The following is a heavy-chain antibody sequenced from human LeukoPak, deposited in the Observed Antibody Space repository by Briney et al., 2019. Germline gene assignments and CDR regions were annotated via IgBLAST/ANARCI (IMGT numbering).Heavy chain of an antibody. Sequence: SETLSLTCTVSGGSISSYYWSWIRQPPGKGLEWIGYIYYSGSTNYNPSLKSRVTISVDTSKNQFSLKLSSVTAADTAVYYCARDSITIFGVVDYWGQGTLVTVSS. CDR3: ARDSITIFGVVDY. CDR1: GGSISSYY. V-gene: IGHV4-59*12. D-gene: IGHD3-3*01. J-gene: IGHJ4*02. CDR2: IYYSGST.